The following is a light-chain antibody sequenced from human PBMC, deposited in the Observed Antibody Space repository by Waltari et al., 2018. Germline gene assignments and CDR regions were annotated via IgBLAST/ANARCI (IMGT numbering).Light chain of an antibody. V-gene: IGKV3D-15*01. CDR3: QQYYDWRRVT. CDR1: RSVSGN. Sequence: IVMTQSPATLSVSPGERATLSCRASRSVSGNLAWYQQKPGQGPRLLISGASTSATGIPARFSGSASGTEFTLTISSLQSEDSAVYYCQQYYDWRRVTFGQGTRLEIK. J-gene: IGKJ5*01. CDR2: GAS.